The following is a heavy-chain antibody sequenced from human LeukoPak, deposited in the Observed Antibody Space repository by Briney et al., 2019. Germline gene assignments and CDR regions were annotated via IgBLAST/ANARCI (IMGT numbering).Heavy chain of an antibody. CDR2: INHSGST. CDR3: ARAPPLLQYPYYYYMDV. D-gene: IGHD4-11*01. V-gene: IGHV4-34*01. Sequence: SETLSLTCAVYGGSFSGYYWSWIRQPPGKGLEWIGEINHSGSTNYNPSLKSRVTISVDTSKNQFSLKLSSVTAADTAVYYCARAPPLLQYPYYYYMDVWGKGTTVTASS. J-gene: IGHJ6*03. CDR1: GGSFSGYY.